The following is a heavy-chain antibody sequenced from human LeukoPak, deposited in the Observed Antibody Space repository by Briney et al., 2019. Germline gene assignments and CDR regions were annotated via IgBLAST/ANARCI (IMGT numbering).Heavy chain of an antibody. V-gene: IGHV4-39*01. Sequence: SETLSLTCTVSGGSISSSSYYWGWIRQPPGKGLEWIGSIYYSGSTYYNPSLKSRVTISVDTSKNQFSLKLSSVTAADTAVYYCARSLYPHDAFDIWGQGTMVTVSS. J-gene: IGHJ3*02. CDR2: IYYSGST. D-gene: IGHD2-8*01. CDR1: GGSISSSSYY. CDR3: ARSLYPHDAFDI.